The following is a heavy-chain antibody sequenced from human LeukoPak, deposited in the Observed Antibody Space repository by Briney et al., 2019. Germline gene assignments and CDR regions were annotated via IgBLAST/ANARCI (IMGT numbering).Heavy chain of an antibody. V-gene: IGHV4-31*03. CDR1: GGSISSGGYY. Sequence: SETLSLTCTVSGGSISSGGYYWRWIRQHPGKGLEWIGYIYYSGSTYYNPSLKSRVTISVDTSKNQFSLKLSSVTAADTAVYYCARATYYYDSSGHYNGAFDIWGQGTMVTVSS. CDR3: ARATYYYDSSGHYNGAFDI. J-gene: IGHJ3*02. D-gene: IGHD3-22*01. CDR2: IYYSGST.